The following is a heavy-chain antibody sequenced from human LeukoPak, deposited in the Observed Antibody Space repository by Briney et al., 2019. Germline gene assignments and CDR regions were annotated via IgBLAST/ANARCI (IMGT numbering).Heavy chain of an antibody. Sequence: GGSLRLSCAASEFSFSNFGMHWVRQAPGKGLEWVSAISGISGSTTIYAESVKGRFTVSRDNSKSTLYLQMNSLRVEDAAVYFCAKNYASGRGVPYAMDVWGQGTTVTVAS. CDR2: ISGISGSTT. V-gene: IGHV3-23*01. D-gene: IGHD3-10*01. CDR3: AKNYASGRGVPYAMDV. J-gene: IGHJ6*02. CDR1: EFSFSNFG.